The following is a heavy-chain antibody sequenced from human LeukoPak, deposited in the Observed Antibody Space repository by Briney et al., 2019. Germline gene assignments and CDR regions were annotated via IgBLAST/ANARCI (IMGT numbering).Heavy chain of an antibody. Sequence: PSETLSLTCTVSGGSISSYYWSWIRQAAGKGLEWIGRIYTSGSTNYNPSLKSRVTMSVDTSKNQFSLKLSSVTAADTAVYYCARDVSSGWSPWFDPWGQGTLVTVSS. D-gene: IGHD6-19*01. CDR3: ARDVSSGWSPWFDP. J-gene: IGHJ5*02. CDR1: GGSISSYY. CDR2: IYTSGST. V-gene: IGHV4-4*07.